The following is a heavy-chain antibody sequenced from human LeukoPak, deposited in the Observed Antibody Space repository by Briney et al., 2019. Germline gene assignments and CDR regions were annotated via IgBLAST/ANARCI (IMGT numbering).Heavy chain of an antibody. CDR3: ARVGLPRLYYYYGMDV. D-gene: IGHD5/OR15-5a*01. Sequence: GGSLRLSCAASGFTFSSYSMNWVRQAPGKGLEWVPSISSSSSYIYYADSVKGRFTISRDNAKNSLYLQMNSLRAEDTAVHYCARVGLPRLYYYYGMDVWGQGTTVTVSS. V-gene: IGHV3-21*01. CDR2: ISSSSSYI. CDR1: GFTFSSYS. J-gene: IGHJ6*02.